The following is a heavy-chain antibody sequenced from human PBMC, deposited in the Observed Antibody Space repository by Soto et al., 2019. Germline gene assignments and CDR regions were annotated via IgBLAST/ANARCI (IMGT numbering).Heavy chain of an antibody. CDR1: GGTFSSYT. Sequence: GASVKVSCKASGGTFSSYTISWVRQAPGQGLEWMGRIIPILGNTNYAQKFQERVTITRDMSTSTAYMELSSLRSEDTAVYYCAATDGEQPRWYYFDYWGQGTLVTVSS. J-gene: IGHJ4*02. D-gene: IGHD1-26*01. CDR2: IIPILGNT. V-gene: IGHV1-69*02. CDR3: AATDGEQPRWYYFDY.